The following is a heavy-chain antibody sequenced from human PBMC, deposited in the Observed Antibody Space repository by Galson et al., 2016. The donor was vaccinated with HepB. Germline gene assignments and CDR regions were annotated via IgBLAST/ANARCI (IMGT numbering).Heavy chain of an antibody. Sequence: SLRPSCAASGFTFSTYTMTWVRQAPGKGLEWISAIRGSGSSTFYADSVQGRFTISRDNSKNTLSLQMSSLRAEDTAVYYCAKDASTSWGFLYYFDSWGQGTLVTVSS. CDR2: IRGSGSST. CDR3: AKDASTSWGFLYYFDS. CDR1: GFTFSTYT. D-gene: IGHD3-16*01. V-gene: IGHV3-23*01. J-gene: IGHJ4*02.